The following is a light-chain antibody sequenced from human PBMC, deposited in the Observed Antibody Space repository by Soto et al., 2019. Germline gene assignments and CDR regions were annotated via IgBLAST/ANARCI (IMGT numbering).Light chain of an antibody. CDR3: CSYAGGSTYV. V-gene: IGLV2-23*01. CDR1: SSDVGSYNL. Sequence: QSALTQPASVSGSPGQSITISCTGTSSDVGSYNLVSWYQQYPGKAPKLMIYEGAKRPSGVSNRFSGSKSGNTASLTISGLQAEDEADYHCCSYAGGSTYVFGTGTKVTVL. J-gene: IGLJ1*01. CDR2: EGA.